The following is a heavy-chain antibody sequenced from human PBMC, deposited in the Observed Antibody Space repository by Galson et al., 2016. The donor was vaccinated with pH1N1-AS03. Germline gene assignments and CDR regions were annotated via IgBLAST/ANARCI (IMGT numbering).Heavy chain of an antibody. Sequence: SLRLSCAASGFSFNTFAMSWVRQAQGKGLEWVSSISASGGDIYYADSVKGRFTISRDNSKNSLYLQMNSLRAEDTAVYYCARDTARSFDYWGLGTLVSVSS. CDR3: ARDTARSFDY. D-gene: IGHD5-18*01. CDR2: ISASGGDI. J-gene: IGHJ4*02. V-gene: IGHV3-23*01. CDR1: GFSFNTFA.